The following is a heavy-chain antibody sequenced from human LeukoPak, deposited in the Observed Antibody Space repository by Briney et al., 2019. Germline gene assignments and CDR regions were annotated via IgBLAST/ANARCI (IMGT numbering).Heavy chain of an antibody. Sequence: ASVKVSCKASGYTFTGYYMHWVRQAPGQGLEWMGWINPNSGGTNYARKFQGRVTMTRDTSISTAYMELSRLRSDDTAVYYCARGRGGFYYYYMDVWGKGTTVTVSS. CDR1: GYTFTGYY. CDR3: ARGRGGFYYYYMDV. V-gene: IGHV1-2*02. CDR2: INPNSGGT. J-gene: IGHJ6*03.